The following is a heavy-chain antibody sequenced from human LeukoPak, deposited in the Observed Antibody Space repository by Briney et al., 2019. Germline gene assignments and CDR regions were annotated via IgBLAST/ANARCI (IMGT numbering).Heavy chain of an antibody. D-gene: IGHD2-2*01. V-gene: IGHV5-51*01. CDR3: MVVPAAHFDY. CDR2: IYPGDSDT. J-gene: IGHJ4*02. CDR1: GYSFTSYW. Sequence: GESLKSSSKGSGYSFTSYWIGWVRPMPGKGLEWMGIIYPGDSDTRYSPSFQGQVTISADKSISTAYLQCSSLKASDTAMYYCMVVPAAHFDYWGQGTLVSVSS.